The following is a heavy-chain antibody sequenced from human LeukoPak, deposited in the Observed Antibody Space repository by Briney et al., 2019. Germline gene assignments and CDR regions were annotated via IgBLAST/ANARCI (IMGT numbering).Heavy chain of an antibody. CDR2: ISAYNGNT. CDR3: ARDPAAMTTVTTTFDY. V-gene: IGHV1-18*04. J-gene: IGHJ4*02. CDR1: GHTFTSYG. D-gene: IGHD4-17*01. Sequence: ASVKVSCKASGHTFTSYGISWVRQAPGQGLEWMGWISAYNGNTNYAQKLQGRVTMTTDTSTSTAYIELRSLRSDDTAVYYCARDPAAMTTVTTTFDYWGQGTLVTVSS.